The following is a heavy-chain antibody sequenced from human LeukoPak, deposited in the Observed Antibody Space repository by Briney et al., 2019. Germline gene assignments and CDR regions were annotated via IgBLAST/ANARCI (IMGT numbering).Heavy chain of an antibody. Sequence: GGSLRLSCAASGFNFSSYWMSWVRQAPGKGLEWVANIKQDGSEKYYVDSVKGRFTVSRDNAKNSLYLQMNSLRAEDTAVYYCLTAVTSYYYYSVDVWGKGTTVTVSS. CDR1: GFNFSSYW. CDR3: LTAVTSYYYYSVDV. CDR2: IKQDGSEK. D-gene: IGHD4-11*01. J-gene: IGHJ6*03. V-gene: IGHV3-7*01.